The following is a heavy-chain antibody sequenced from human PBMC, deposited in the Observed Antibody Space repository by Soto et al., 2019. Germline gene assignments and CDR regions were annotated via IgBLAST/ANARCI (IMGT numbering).Heavy chain of an antibody. Sequence: QVQLQESGPGLVKPSQTLSLACTVSGGSISSGGYYWSWIRQHPGKGLEWIGYIYYSGSTYYNPSLKSRVTRSVDTSKNQFSLKLSSVTAADTAVYYCARVRSGFNSGTIDYWGQGTLVTVSS. CDR2: IYYSGST. CDR3: ARVRSGFNSGTIDY. CDR1: GGSISSGGYY. D-gene: IGHD1-1*01. J-gene: IGHJ4*02. V-gene: IGHV4-31*03.